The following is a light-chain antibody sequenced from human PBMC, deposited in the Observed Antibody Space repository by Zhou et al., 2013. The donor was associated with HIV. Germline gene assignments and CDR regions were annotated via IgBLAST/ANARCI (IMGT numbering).Light chain of an antibody. CDR1: QDINIY. CDR3: QKXNSAPFT. J-gene: IGKJ3*01. CDR2: VAS. V-gene: IGKV1-27*01. Sequence: DIQMTQSPSSLSVSVGDRVTITCRASQDINIYLAWYQQKPGQVPRLLIYVASTLQSGVPSRFSGSGSGTDFTLTISNLQPEDVATYYCQKXNSAPFTFGPGTKVDIK.